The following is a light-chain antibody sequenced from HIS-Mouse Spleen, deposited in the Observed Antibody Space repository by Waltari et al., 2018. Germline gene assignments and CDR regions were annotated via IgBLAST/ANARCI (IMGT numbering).Light chain of an antibody. CDR1: VLAQTKY. Sequence: SSELTQPSSVSVSPRQTARLPCSADVLAQTKYARWFQQKPGQAPVLVIYKDSERPSGIPERFSGSSSGTTVTLTISGAQVEDEADYYCYSAADNNLGVFGGGTKLTVL. V-gene: IGLV3-27*01. J-gene: IGLJ3*02. CDR2: KDS. CDR3: YSAADNNLGV.